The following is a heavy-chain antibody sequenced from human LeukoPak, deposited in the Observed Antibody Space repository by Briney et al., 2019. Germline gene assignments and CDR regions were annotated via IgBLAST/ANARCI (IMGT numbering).Heavy chain of an antibody. CDR3: ARARDSSGYYGLDY. J-gene: IGHJ4*02. Sequence: ETLSLTCTVSGGSINTYYWSWIRQPPGKGLEWVANIKQDGTEKYYVDSVKGRFTISRDNAKNSLYLQMNSLRAEDTAVYYCARARDSSGYYGLDYWGQGTLVTVSS. CDR2: IKQDGTEK. V-gene: IGHV3-7*01. D-gene: IGHD3-22*01. CDR1: GGSINTYY.